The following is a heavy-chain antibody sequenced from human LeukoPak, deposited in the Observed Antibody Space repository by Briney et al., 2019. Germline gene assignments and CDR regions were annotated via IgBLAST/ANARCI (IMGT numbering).Heavy chain of an antibody. D-gene: IGHD3-10*01. CDR3: ARGLLWFGELFSWGEFDY. CDR1: GGSFSGYY. V-gene: IGHV4-34*01. CDR2: INHSGST. J-gene: IGHJ4*02. Sequence: PSETLSLTCAVYGGSFSGYYWSWIRQPPGKGLEWIGEINHSGSTNYNPSLKSRVTISVDTSKNQFSLKLSSVTAADTAVYYCARGLLWFGELFSWGEFDYWGKGTLVTVSS.